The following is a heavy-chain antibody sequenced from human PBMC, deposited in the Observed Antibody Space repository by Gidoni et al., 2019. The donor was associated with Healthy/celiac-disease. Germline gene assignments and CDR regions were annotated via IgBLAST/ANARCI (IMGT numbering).Heavy chain of an antibody. CDR1: GGSISSGSYY. CDR2: IYTSGST. V-gene: IGHV4-61*02. J-gene: IGHJ6*02. D-gene: IGHD2-2*02. Sequence: QVQLQESGPGLVKPSQTLSLTCTVSGGSISSGSYYWRWIRQPAGKGLEWIGRIYTSGSTNYNPSLKSRVTISVDTSKTQFSRKLSSGTAADTAVYYCASGRGGGRCSSTSCYTDYYYGMDVWGQGTTVTVSS. CDR3: ASGRGGGRCSSTSCYTDYYYGMDV.